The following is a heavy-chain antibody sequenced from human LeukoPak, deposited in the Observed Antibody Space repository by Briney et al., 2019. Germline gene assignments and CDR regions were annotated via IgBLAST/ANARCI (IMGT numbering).Heavy chain of an antibody. J-gene: IGHJ4*02. CDR3: ASRYGGKVHSFDY. CDR1: GFTFSSYS. Sequence: GGSLRLSCAASGFTFSSYSMNWSRHAPRERLEEVSYIISSSSTIYYAHSVKSRFTISRDNAKNSLYLEMNTLTDADTAVYYCASRYGGKVHSFDYWGQGTLVTVSS. D-gene: IGHD4-23*01. CDR2: IISSSSTI. V-gene: IGHV3-48*02.